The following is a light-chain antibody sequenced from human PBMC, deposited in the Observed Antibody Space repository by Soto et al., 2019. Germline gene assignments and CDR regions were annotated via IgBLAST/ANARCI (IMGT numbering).Light chain of an antibody. CDR1: QTIDVY. CDR2: AAS. J-gene: IGKJ1*01. CDR3: PQSYMTPRT. Sequence: IQMTQSPSSLSASVEDRVAITCRASQTIDVYLNWYVQKPGRAPQLLIYAASKLHSGVPSRFSGSGSGTDFTLTISSLQADDFATYFCPQSYMTPRTFGQGTK. V-gene: IGKV1-39*01.